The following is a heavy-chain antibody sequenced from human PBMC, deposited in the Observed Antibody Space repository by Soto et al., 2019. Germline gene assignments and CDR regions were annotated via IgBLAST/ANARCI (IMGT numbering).Heavy chain of an antibody. CDR1: GYTFTNYW. CDR3: GRLTGLPHYYSTDV. Sequence: GESLKISCQGSGYTFTNYWIGWVRQMPGKGLEWMCVIYPGDSDTKYSPSFQGQVTFSADKSINTAYLQWTSLKASDTAMYFCGRLTGLPHYYSTDVWGQGTTVTVSS. V-gene: IGHV5-51*01. CDR2: IYPGDSDT. D-gene: IGHD3-9*01. J-gene: IGHJ6*02.